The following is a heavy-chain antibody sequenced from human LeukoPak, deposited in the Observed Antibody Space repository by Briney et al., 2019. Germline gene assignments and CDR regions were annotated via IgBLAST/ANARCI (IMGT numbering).Heavy chain of an antibody. J-gene: IGHJ3*02. V-gene: IGHV4-59*01. CDR3: ARYLRGDWDAFDI. CDR1: GGSISSYY. Sequence: SETLSLTCTVSGGSISSYYWSWIRQPPGKGLEWIEYIYYSGSTNYNPSLKSRVTISVDTSKNQFSLKLSSVTAADTAVYYCARYLRGDWDAFDIWGQGTMVTVSS. D-gene: IGHD2-21*02. CDR2: IYYSGST.